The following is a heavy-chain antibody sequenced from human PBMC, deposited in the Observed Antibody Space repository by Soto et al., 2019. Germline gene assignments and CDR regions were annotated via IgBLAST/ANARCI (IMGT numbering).Heavy chain of an antibody. V-gene: IGHV3-23*01. D-gene: IGHD2-21*02. CDR1: GFTFSSYA. CDR3: AKEILRHIVVVTADHYYGMDV. CDR2: ISGSGGST. Sequence: GGSLRLSCAASGFTFSSYAMSWVRQAPGKGLEWVSAISGSGGSTYYADSVKGRFTISRDNSKNTLYLQMNSLRAEDTAVYYCAKEILRHIVVVTADHYYGMDVWGQGTTVTVSS. J-gene: IGHJ6*02.